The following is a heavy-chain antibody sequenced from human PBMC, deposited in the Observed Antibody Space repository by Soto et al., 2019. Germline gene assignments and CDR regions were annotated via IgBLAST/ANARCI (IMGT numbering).Heavy chain of an antibody. V-gene: IGHV1-69*06. CDR2: IIPIFGTA. J-gene: IGHJ4*02. CDR1: GGTFSSYA. D-gene: IGHD6-19*01. Sequence: SVKVSCKASGGTFSSYAISWVRQAPGQGLEWMGGIIPIFGTANYAQKFQGRVTMTADTSTSTAYMELRSLRSDDTAVYYCARDSSGWYEIDYWGQGTLVTVSS. CDR3: ARDSSGWYEIDY.